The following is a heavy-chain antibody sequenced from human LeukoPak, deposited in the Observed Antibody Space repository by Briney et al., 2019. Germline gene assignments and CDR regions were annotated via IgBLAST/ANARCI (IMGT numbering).Heavy chain of an antibody. J-gene: IGHJ4*02. D-gene: IGHD3-22*01. CDR3: ARGVLYYDSSGSLHFAY. CDR2: ISSSSSTI. Sequence: GGSLRLSCAASGFTFSSYSMNWVRQAPGKGLEWVSYISSSSSTIYYADSVKGRFTISRDNAKNSLYLQINRRRAEDTAVYYCARGVLYYDSSGSLHFAYWGQGTLVTVSS. V-gene: IGHV3-48*01. CDR1: GFTFSSYS.